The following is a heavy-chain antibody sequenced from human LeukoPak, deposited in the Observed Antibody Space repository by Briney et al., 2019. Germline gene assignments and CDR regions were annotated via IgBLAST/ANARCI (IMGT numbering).Heavy chain of an antibody. Sequence: PGGSLRLSCAASGFTFSNAWMSWVRQAPGKGLEWVSSISSSSSYIYYADSVKGRFTISRDNAKNSLYLQMNSLRAEDTAVYYCAGGAKGRYFDYWGQGTLVTVSS. V-gene: IGHV3-21*01. J-gene: IGHJ4*02. CDR2: ISSSSSYI. CDR3: AGGAKGRYFDY. CDR1: GFTFSNAW. D-gene: IGHD2-21*01.